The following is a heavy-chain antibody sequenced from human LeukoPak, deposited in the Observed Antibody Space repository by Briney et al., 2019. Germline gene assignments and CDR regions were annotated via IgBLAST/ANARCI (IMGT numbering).Heavy chain of an antibody. CDR3: ARGGGYCTNNVCPPWFDP. CDR2: INHSGST. J-gene: IGHJ5*02. D-gene: IGHD2-8*01. Sequence: SETLSLTCGVYGGSFSGYYWSWIRQPPGKGLEWIGEINHSGSTHYSPSLKSRLSISVDPSKNQFSLKLSSVTAADTAVYYCARGGGYCTNNVCPPWFDPWGQGALVTVSS. CDR1: GGSFSGYY. V-gene: IGHV4-34*01.